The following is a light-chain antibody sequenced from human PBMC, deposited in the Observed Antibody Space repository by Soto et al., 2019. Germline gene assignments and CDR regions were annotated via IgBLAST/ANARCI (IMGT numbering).Light chain of an antibody. CDR1: NIGSKS. CDR2: DDS. J-gene: IGLJ2*01. CDR3: QVWDSSSDHLVV. V-gene: IGLV3-21*02. Sequence: SYELTQPPSVSVAPGQTARITCGGNNIGSKSVHWYQQKPGQAPVLVVYDDSDRPSGIPGRFSGSNSGNTATLTISRVEAGDEADYYCQVWDSSSDHLVVFGGGTKLTVL.